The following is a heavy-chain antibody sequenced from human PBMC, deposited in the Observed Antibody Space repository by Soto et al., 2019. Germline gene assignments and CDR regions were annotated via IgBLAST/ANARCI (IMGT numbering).Heavy chain of an antibody. V-gene: IGHV4-30-2*01. CDR1: GGSISSGGYS. J-gene: IGHJ6*02. D-gene: IGHD3-10*01. CDR2: IYHSGST. Sequence: SETLSLTCAVSGGSISSGGYSWSWIRQPPGKGLEWIGYIYHSGSTYYNPSLKSRVTISVDRSKNQFSLKLSSVAAADTAVYYCARGYLANYYYYGMDVWGQGTTVTVSS. CDR3: ARGYLANYYYYGMDV.